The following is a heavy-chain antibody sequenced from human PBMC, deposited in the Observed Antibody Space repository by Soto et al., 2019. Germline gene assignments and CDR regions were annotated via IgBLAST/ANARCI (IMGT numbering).Heavy chain of an antibody. J-gene: IGHJ6*02. V-gene: IGHV1-58*02. D-gene: IGHD2-15*01. CDR2: IVVASGQT. Sequence: SVKVSCKASGSGFIRSGIQWVRQAHGQRLEWIGWIVVASGQTNYAQNFRGRVVITRDTSTATAYIELTGLTSEDTAVYFCSADRPDIGVGWWVWGQGTTVTVSS. CDR1: GSGFIRSG. CDR3: SADRPDIGVGWWV.